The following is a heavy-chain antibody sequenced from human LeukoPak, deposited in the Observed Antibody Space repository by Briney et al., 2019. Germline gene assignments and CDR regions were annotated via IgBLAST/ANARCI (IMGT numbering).Heavy chain of an antibody. CDR1: GFSFESYA. V-gene: IGHV3-21*01. D-gene: IGHD3-9*01. Sequence: GGSLRLSRAASGFSFESYAMNWVRQAPGKGLEWLSSITNSSTYTYYADSVKGRFTISRDNAKNSLYLQMNSLRAEDTAVYYCARHYDILTTAGVGFWGQGTLLTVSS. CDR3: ARHYDILTTAGVGF. J-gene: IGHJ4*02. CDR2: ITNSSTYT.